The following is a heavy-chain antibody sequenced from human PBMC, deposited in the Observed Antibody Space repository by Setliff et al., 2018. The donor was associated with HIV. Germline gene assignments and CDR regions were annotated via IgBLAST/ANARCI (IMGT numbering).Heavy chain of an antibody. CDR3: AAVPWGHTXLIIDH. D-gene: IGHD3-16*01. J-gene: IGHJ4*02. V-gene: IGHV3-48*03. CDR1: GLIFSSYE. Sequence: LRLSCAASGLIFSSYEMNWVRQAPGKGLEWISFIGGHGSIIHYADSVKGRFTISRDNAKNSVYLQMHSLRVEDTAVYYCAAVPWGHTXLIIDHWGQGTPVTVSS. CDR2: IGGHGSII.